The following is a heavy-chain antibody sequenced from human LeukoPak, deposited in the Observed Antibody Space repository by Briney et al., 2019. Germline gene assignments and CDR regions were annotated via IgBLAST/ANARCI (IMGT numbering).Heavy chain of an antibody. D-gene: IGHD3-22*01. CDR3: AKIASVTYYYDSSGYDY. CDR2: ISGSGGST. V-gene: IGHV3-23*01. Sequence: GGSLRLSCAASGFTFSSYAMSWVRQAPGKGLEWVSAISGSGGSTYYADSVKGRLTISRDNSKNTLYLQMNSLRAEDTAVYYCAKIASVTYYYDSSGYDYWGQGTLVTVSS. CDR1: GFTFSSYA. J-gene: IGHJ4*02.